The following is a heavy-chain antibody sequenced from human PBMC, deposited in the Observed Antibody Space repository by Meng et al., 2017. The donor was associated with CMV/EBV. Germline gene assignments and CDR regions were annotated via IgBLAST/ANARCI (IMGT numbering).Heavy chain of an antibody. J-gene: IGHJ4*02. CDR3: ARVLGSGVRATGVDY. Sequence: SGGSVSSGSYYWSWIRQPPGKGLEWIGYIYYSGSTNYNPSLKSRVTISVDTSKNQFSLKLSSVTAADTAVYYCARVLGSGVRATGVDYWGQGTLVTVSS. V-gene: IGHV4-61*01. D-gene: IGHD1-26*01. CDR2: IYYSGST. CDR1: GGSVSSGSYY.